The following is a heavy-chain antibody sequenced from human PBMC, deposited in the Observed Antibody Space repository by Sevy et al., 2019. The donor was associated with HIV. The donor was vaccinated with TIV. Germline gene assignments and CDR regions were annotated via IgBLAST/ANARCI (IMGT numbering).Heavy chain of an antibody. D-gene: IGHD3-16*01. CDR1: AGSITNYY. CDR2: IYSNGNT. CDR3: ASLNGWQLIY. Sequence: SETLSLTCTVSAGSITNYYWSWIRQPPGKGLEWIGYIYSNGNTKYNPSLKSRVTISVDTSKNQFSLKLSSVTAADTAVYYCASLNGWQLIYWGQGTLVTVSS. J-gene: IGHJ4*02. V-gene: IGHV4-59*12.